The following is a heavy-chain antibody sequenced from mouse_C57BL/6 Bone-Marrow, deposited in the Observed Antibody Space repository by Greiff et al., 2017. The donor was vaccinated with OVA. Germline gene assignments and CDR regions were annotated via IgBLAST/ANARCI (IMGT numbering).Heavy chain of an antibody. V-gene: IGHV5-6*01. J-gene: IGHJ2*01. Sequence: EVQVVESGGDLVKPGGSLKLSCAASGFTFSSYGMSWVRQTPDKRLEWVATISSGGSYTYYPDSVKGRFTISRDNAKNTLYLQMSSLKSEDTAMYYCARQDNWDYWGQGTTLTVSS. D-gene: IGHD4-1*01. CDR2: ISSGGSYT. CDR1: GFTFSSYG. CDR3: ARQDNWDY.